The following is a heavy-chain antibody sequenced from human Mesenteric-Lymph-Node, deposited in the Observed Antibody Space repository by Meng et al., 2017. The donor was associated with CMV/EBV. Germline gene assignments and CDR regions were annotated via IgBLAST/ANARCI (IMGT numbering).Heavy chain of an antibody. CDR3: AYFGDLPPLW. CDR1: GDSIPSNNAD. J-gene: IGHJ4*02. Sequence: QIQWQQSGPGLLKSSQTLSVTCTLSGDSIPSNNADLNWIRQSPSRGLEWLGRTYYQSESYNDYAVSVKSRISVNLDTSKNQLSLHLNFVTPEDTAVYYCAYFGDLPPLWWGQGTLVTVSS. D-gene: IGHD3-16*01. V-gene: IGHV6-1*01. CDR2: TYYQSESYN.